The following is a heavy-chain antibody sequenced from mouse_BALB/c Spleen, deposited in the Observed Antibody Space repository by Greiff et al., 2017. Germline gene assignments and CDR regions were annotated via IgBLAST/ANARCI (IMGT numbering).Heavy chain of an antibody. CDR3: ARGYDGYYAWYFDV. CDR2: ISSGSSTI. V-gene: IGHV5-17*02. J-gene: IGHJ1*01. D-gene: IGHD2-3*01. CDR1: GFTFSSFG. Sequence: EVKLMESGGGLVQPGGSRKLSCAASGFTFSSFGMHWVRQAPEKGLEWVAYISSGSSTIYYADTVKGRFTISRDNPKNTLFLQMTSLRSEDTAMYYCARGYDGYYAWYFDVWGAGTTVTVSS.